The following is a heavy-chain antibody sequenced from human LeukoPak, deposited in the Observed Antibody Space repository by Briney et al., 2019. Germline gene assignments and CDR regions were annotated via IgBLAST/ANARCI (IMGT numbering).Heavy chain of an antibody. CDR2: ISSSSSHI. CDR3: AKGQISRSDRFDY. J-gene: IGHJ4*02. CDR1: GFTFSSYS. V-gene: IGHV3-21*04. Sequence: KTGGSLRLSCAASGFTFSSYSMNWVRQAPGKGLEWVSSISSSSSHIYYADSVKGRFTISRDNAKNSLYLQMNSLRAEDTAVYYCAKGQISRSDRFDYWGQGTLVTVSS. D-gene: IGHD3-3*02.